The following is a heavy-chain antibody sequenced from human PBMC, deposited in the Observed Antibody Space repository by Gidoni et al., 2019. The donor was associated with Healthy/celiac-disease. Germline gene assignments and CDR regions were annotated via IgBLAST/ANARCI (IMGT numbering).Heavy chain of an antibody. CDR1: GGSISSYY. CDR2: IYYSGST. Sequence: QVQLQESGPGLVKPSETLSLTCTVSGGSISSYYWSWIRPPPGKGLEWIGYIYYSGSTNYNPSLKSRVTISVDTSKNQFSLKLSSVTAADTAVYYCARESRAHAFDIWGQGTMVTVSS. J-gene: IGHJ3*02. CDR3: ARESRAHAFDI. V-gene: IGHV4-59*01.